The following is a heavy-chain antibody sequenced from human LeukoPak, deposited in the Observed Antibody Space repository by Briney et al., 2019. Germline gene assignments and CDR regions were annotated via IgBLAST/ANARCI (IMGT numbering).Heavy chain of an antibody. J-gene: IGHJ4*02. CDR1: GFSFSDYY. V-gene: IGHV3-11*01. CDR3: ARDPYCSSTSCDYFDY. CDR2: ISSSGSTI. D-gene: IGHD2-2*01. Sequence: GGSLRLSCAASGFSFSDYYMSWIREAPGKGLESVSYISSSGSTIYYADSVKGRFTISRDNAKNSLYLQMNSLRAEDTAVYYCARDPYCSSTSCDYFDYWGQGTLVTVSS.